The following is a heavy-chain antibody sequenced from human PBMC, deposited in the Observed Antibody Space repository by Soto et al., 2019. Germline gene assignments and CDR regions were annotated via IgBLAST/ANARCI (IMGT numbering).Heavy chain of an antibody. CDR3: ASDCRNWGSGVGDAFDI. CDR1: GFTFSSYG. Sequence: QVQLVESGGGVVQPGRSLRLSCAAAGFTFSSYGMHWVRQAPGKGLEWVAVIWYDGSNKYYADSVKGRFTISRDNSKNTLYLPMNSRRAEDTAVYYCASDCRNWGSGVGDAFDIWGQGTMVTFSS. V-gene: IGHV3-33*01. CDR2: IWYDGSNK. J-gene: IGHJ3*02. D-gene: IGHD7-27*01.